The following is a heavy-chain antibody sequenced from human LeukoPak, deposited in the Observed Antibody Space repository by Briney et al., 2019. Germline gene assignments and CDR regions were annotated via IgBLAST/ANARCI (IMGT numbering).Heavy chain of an antibody. CDR2: ITTSSSYM. CDR3: AKVSGWYLGNWFDP. Sequence: GGSLRLSCAASGFTFSTYNMNWVRRTPGKGLEWVSSITTSSSYMFYADSVRGRFTISRDNAENSLYLQMNSLRAEDTAVYYCAKVSGWYLGNWFDPWGQGTLVTVSS. D-gene: IGHD6-19*01. V-gene: IGHV3-21*04. CDR1: GFTFSTYN. J-gene: IGHJ5*02.